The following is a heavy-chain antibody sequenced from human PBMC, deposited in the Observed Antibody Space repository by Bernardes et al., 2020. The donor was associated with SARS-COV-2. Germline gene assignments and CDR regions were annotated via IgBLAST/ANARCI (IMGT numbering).Heavy chain of an antibody. Sequence: TLSLTCTVSCASMTSYYWSWIRQPPGRGLEWIGDIYYTGTTNYNPSLKSRVTISVDTSKNQFSLNLTSVTAADTAMYYCAKHVSLLWFGELPYWFDPWGQGTLVTVSS. CDR1: CASMTSYY. V-gene: IGHV4-59*08. CDR2: IYYTGTT. D-gene: IGHD3-10*01. CDR3: AKHVSLLWFGELPYWFDP. J-gene: IGHJ5*02.